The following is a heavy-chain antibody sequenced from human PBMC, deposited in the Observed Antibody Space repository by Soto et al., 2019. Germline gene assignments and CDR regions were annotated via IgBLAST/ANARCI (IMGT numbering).Heavy chain of an antibody. CDR3: ARVASTAMATTFDY. J-gene: IGHJ4*02. CDR2: IYYSGST. V-gene: IGHV4-59*01. Sequence: SETLSLTCTVSGGSISSYYWSWIRQPPGKGLEWIGYIYYSGSTNYNPSLKSRVTISVDTSKNQFSLKLSSVTAADTAVYYCARVASTAMATTFDYWGQGTLVTVSS. D-gene: IGHD5-18*01. CDR1: GGSISSYY.